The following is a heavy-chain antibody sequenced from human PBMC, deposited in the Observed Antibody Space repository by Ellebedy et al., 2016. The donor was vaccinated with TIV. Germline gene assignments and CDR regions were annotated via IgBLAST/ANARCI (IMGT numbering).Heavy chain of an antibody. CDR1: GGSISSGNYY. D-gene: IGHD6-19*01. CDR3: ARGTVALQPLKYFDY. J-gene: IGHJ4*02. Sequence: LRLXXTVSGGSISSGNYYWSWIRQPAGKGLEWIGRIYASGSTSYNPSLQSRVTMSVDASKNQFSLKLSSVTAADTAVYYCARGTVALQPLKYFDYWGQGTVVTVSS. CDR2: IYASGST. V-gene: IGHV4-61*02.